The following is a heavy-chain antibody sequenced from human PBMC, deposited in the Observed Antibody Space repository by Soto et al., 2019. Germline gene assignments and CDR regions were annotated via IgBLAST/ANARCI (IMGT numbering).Heavy chain of an antibody. CDR3: ARDGGRHSGGIDY. CDR2: IIPIFGTA. CDR1: GGTCSSYS. V-gene: IGHV1-69*01. Sequence: QVQLVQSGAEVKKPGSSVKVSCEASGGTCSSYSINVGRQAPGQGLEWMGEIIPIFGTANYAQKFQGRVTITADESTSTAYMELSSLRSEDTAVYYCARDGGRHSGGIDYWGQGTLVTVSS. D-gene: IGHD1-26*01. J-gene: IGHJ4*02.